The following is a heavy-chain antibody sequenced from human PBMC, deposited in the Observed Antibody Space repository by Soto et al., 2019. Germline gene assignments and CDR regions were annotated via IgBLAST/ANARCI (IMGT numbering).Heavy chain of an antibody. J-gene: IGHJ6*02. CDR1: GGTFSSYA. CDR3: ARDGIAVAVLGGYYYGMDG. Sequence: QVQLVQSGAEVKKPGSSVKVSCKASGGTFSSYAISWVRQAPGQGLEWMGGIIPIFGTANYAQKFQGRVTITADESTSTAYMELSSLRSEDTAVYYCARDGIAVAVLGGYYYGMDGWGQGTTVTVSS. CDR2: IIPIFGTA. D-gene: IGHD6-19*01. V-gene: IGHV1-69*01.